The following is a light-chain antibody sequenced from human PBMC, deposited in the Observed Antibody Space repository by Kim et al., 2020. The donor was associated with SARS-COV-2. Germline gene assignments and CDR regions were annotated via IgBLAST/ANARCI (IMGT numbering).Light chain of an antibody. CDR1: QTIDNY. V-gene: IGKV1-5*03. CDR2: LAS. CDR3: QQYFRFPYT. Sequence: LSASVGDRVTITCRASQTIDNYLAWYQQKPGTPPKLLIYLASALESGVPSRFTGSGSGTEFTLSISSLQPDDFAIYYCQQYFRFPYTFGQGTKL. J-gene: IGKJ2*01.